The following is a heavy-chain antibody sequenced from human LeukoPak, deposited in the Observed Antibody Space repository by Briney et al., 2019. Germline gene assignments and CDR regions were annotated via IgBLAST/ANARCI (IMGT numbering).Heavy chain of an antibody. D-gene: IGHD3-3*01. CDR2: IYTSGST. CDR3: ARSYYDFWSGYYYYMDV. Sequence: SETLSLTCTVSGGSISSYYWSWIRQPPGKGLEWIGYIYTSGSTNYNPSLKSRVTISVDTSKNQFSLKLSSVTAADTAVYYCARSYYDFWSGYYYYMDVWGEGTTVTVSS. CDR1: GGSISSYY. V-gene: IGHV4-4*09. J-gene: IGHJ6*03.